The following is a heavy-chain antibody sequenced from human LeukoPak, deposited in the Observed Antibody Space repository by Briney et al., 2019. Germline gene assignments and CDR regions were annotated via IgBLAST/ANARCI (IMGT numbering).Heavy chain of an antibody. CDR2: INHSGST. CDR1: GGSFSGYY. Sequence: SETLSLTCAVYGGSFSGYYWSWIRQPPGKGLEWIGEINHSGSTNYNPSLKSRVTISVDTSKNQFSLKLSSVTAADTAVYYCARDRGDYEPGVTNWFDPWGQGTLVTVSS. V-gene: IGHV4-34*01. J-gene: IGHJ5*02. CDR3: ARDRGDYEPGVTNWFDP. D-gene: IGHD4-17*01.